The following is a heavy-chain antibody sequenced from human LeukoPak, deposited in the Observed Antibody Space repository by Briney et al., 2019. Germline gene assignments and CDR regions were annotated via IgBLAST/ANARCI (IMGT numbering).Heavy chain of an antibody. CDR1: GGSISSYY. D-gene: IGHD6-6*01. J-gene: IGHJ6*03. Sequence: SETLSLTCTVSGGSISSYYWSWIRQPPGKGLEWIGYTYYSGSTNYNPSLKSRVTISVDTSKNQFSLKLSSVTAADTAVYYCAREYSSSLGYYYYMDVWGKGTAVTVSS. CDR2: TYYSGST. CDR3: AREYSSSLGYYYYMDV. V-gene: IGHV4-59*01.